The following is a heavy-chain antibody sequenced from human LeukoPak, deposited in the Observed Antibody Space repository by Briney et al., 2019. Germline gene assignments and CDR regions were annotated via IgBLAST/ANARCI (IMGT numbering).Heavy chain of an antibody. CDR1: GLTFATYA. CDR3: ANTYYYDGGGSYYYDGSGSYYPFDS. CDR2: ISGSGVST. J-gene: IGHJ4*02. V-gene: IGHV3-23*01. Sequence: PGGSLRLSCAASGLTFATYAMTWVRQAPGKGLEWVSGISGSGVSTYYADSLKGRFTISRDNSKNTLYLQMNSLRAEDTAVYYCANTYYYDGGGSYYYDGSGSYYPFDSWGQGTLVTVSS. D-gene: IGHD3-22*01.